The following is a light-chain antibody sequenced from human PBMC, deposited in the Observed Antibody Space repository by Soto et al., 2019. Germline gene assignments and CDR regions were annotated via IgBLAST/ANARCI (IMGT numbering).Light chain of an antibody. J-gene: IGKJ2*01. V-gene: IGKV3-20*01. Sequence: EIVLTQSPGTLSLSPGERATLSCRASQSVSSNFLAWYQQKPGQAPRLLIYGASTRATGIPDRFRCSGSGTDFSLTISILEPEDFAVYYCQQYGSSPPLTFGQGTKLEIK. CDR1: QSVSSNF. CDR2: GAS. CDR3: QQYGSSPPLT.